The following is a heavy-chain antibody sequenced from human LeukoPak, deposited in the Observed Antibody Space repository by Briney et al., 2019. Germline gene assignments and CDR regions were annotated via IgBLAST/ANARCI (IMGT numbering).Heavy chain of an antibody. V-gene: IGHV1-18*01. CDR2: ISAYNGNT. J-gene: IGHJ5*02. CDR1: GYTFTSYG. D-gene: IGHD6-13*01. CDR3: ARGWLAAAGNHWFDP. Sequence: ASVKVSCKASGYTFTSYGISWVRQAPGQGLEWMGWISAYNGNTNYAQKLQGRVTMTTDTSTSTACMELRSLRSDDTAVYYCARGWLAAAGNHWFDPWGQGTLVTVSS.